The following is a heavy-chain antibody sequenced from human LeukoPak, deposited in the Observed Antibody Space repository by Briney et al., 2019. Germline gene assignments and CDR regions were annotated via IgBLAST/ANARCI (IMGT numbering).Heavy chain of an antibody. CDR1: GGSFSGYY. D-gene: IGHD3-3*01. CDR2: INHSGST. V-gene: IGHV4-34*01. Sequence: PSETLSLTCAVYGGSFSGYYWSWLRQPPGKGLEWIGEINHSGSTNYNPSLKSRVTISVDTSKNQFSLKLSSVTAADTAVYYCARGPNYDFWSGYSPAEYFQHWGQGTLVTVSS. J-gene: IGHJ1*01. CDR3: ARGPNYDFWSGYSPAEYFQH.